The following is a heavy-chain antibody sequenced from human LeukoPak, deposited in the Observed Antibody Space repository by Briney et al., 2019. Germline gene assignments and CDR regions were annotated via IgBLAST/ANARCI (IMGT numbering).Heavy chain of an antibody. J-gene: IGHJ6*02. CDR2: ISYDGSNK. D-gene: IGHD6-13*01. CDR1: GFTFSSYA. Sequence: GGSLRLSCAASGFTFSSYAMHWVRQAPGKGLEWVAVISYDGSNKYYADSVKGRFTISRDNSKNTLYLQMNSLRAEDTAVYYCARVRSSWYPTGYYYGMDVWGQGTTVTVSS. V-gene: IGHV3-30-3*01. CDR3: ARVRSSWYPTGYYYGMDV.